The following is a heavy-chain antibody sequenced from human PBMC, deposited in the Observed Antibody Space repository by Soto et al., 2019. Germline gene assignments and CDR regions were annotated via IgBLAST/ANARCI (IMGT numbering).Heavy chain of an antibody. CDR1: GGSFSGYY. V-gene: IGHV4-34*01. CDR2: INHSGST. Sequence: QVQLQQWGAGLLKPSETLSLTCAVYGGSFSGYYWSWIRQPPGKGLEWIGEINHSGSTNYNPSLKSRVTISVDTSQNQFSLKLSSVTAADTAVYYCARRRQQLTSYYFDYWGQGTLVTVSS. J-gene: IGHJ4*02. D-gene: IGHD6-13*01. CDR3: ARRRQQLTSYYFDY.